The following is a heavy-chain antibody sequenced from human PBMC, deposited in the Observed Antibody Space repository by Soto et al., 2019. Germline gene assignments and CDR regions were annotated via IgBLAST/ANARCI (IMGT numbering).Heavy chain of an antibody. Sequence: SVNVSCKASGGTFSSYAISWVRQAPGQGLEWMGGIIPIFGTANYAQKFQGRVTITADESTSTAYMELSSLRSEDTAVYYCARGVTVTTPFEFDYWGQGTLVTVSS. CDR1: GGTFSSYA. V-gene: IGHV1-69*13. D-gene: IGHD4-17*01. CDR2: IIPIFGTA. CDR3: ARGVTVTTPFEFDY. J-gene: IGHJ4*02.